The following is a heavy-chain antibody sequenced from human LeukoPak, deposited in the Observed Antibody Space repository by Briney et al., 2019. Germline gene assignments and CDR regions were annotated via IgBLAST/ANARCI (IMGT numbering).Heavy chain of an antibody. Sequence: GGSLRLSCAASGFTFSNYWMHWVRHAPGKGLVWVSRINSDGSSTSYADSEKGRFTISRDNAKNTLYLQMNSLRAEDTAVYYCARGPSLGVQHADYYYMDVWGKGTTVTISS. J-gene: IGHJ6*03. V-gene: IGHV3-74*01. CDR1: GFTFSNYW. CDR2: INSDGSST. CDR3: ARGPSLGVQHADYYYMDV. D-gene: IGHD3-10*01.